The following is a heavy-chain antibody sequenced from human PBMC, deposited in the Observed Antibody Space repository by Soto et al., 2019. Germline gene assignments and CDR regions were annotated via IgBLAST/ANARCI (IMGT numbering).Heavy chain of an antibody. V-gene: IGHV3-48*04. J-gene: IGHJ4*02. CDR3: VRGYFYDNAGPYLDY. Sequence: GGSLRLSCAASGFTFRNYGMNWVRQAPGKGLEWVSYIGIGSSTKYYADSVKGRFTISRDNAKNTLYLQMNSPRAEDTAVYYCVRGYFYDNAGPYLDYWGQGTLVTVSS. D-gene: IGHD3-22*01. CDR2: IGIGSSTK. CDR1: GFTFRNYG.